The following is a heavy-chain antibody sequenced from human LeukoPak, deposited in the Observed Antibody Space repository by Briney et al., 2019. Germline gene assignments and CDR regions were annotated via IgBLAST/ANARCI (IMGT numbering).Heavy chain of an antibody. CDR3: ASSYAHPLDY. CDR2: VYYSGST. V-gene: IGHV4-59*01. J-gene: IGHJ4*02. Sequence: SETLSLTCSVSGVSINNYYWSWIREPPGRGLEWIGYVYYSGSTNYNPSLKSRVTISVDTSKNQFSLKLSSVTAADTAVYYCASSYAHPLDYWGQGTLVTVSS. D-gene: IGHD2-2*01. CDR1: GVSINNYY.